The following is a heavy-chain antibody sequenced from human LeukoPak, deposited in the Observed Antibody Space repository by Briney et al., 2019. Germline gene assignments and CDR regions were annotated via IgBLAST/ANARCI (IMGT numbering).Heavy chain of an antibody. J-gene: IGHJ4*02. CDR1: GYTFTSYA. D-gene: IGHD3-9*01. CDR2: INTGNGNT. Sequence: GASVKVSCKASGYTFTSYAMHWVRQAPGQRLEWMGWINTGNGNTKYSQKFQGRVTITRDTSASTAYMELSSLRSEDTAVYYCARDVSLVTGYFDYWGQGTLATVSS. CDR3: ARDVSLVTGYFDY. V-gene: IGHV1-3*04.